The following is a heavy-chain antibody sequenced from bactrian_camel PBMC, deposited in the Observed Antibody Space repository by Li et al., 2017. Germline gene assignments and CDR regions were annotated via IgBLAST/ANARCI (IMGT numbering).Heavy chain of an antibody. CDR2: IDSDGNT. CDR1: RFSTGDYC. Sequence: VQLVESGGGSVETGGSLKLSCKIVRFSTGDYCMGWYRRAPGKEREGVAAIDSDGNTTNSDSVKGRFTISKDNAKNTLYLQMDNLKPEDTAMYYCAVDKSIGAVAVRATPYFAFRGRGTQVTVS. D-gene: IGHD1*01. V-gene: IGHV3S55*01. CDR3: AVDKSIGAVAVRATPYFAF. J-gene: IGHJ6*01.